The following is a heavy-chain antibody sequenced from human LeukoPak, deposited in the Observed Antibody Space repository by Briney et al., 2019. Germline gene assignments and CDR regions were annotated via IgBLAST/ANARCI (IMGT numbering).Heavy chain of an antibody. Sequence: PGGSLRVSCAASGFTFTAYSMNWVRQARGKGLEWISHINSGTNDIYYADSVRGRFTISRDNARNSLFLQMNSLRADDTAIYYCARDQGGAGFDSWGQGTLVTVSS. D-gene: IGHD4-17*01. CDR2: INSGTNDI. CDR3: ARDQGGAGFDS. V-gene: IGHV3-21*05. J-gene: IGHJ4*02. CDR1: GFTFTAYS.